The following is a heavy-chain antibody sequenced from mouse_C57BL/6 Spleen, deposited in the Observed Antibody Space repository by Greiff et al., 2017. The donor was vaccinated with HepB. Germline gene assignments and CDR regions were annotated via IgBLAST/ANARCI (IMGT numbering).Heavy chain of an antibody. Sequence: EVKVVESGGGLVKPGGSLKLSCAASGFTFSDYGMHWVRQAPEKGLEWVAYISSGSSTIYYADTVKGRFTISRDNAKNTLFLQMTSMRSEDTAMYYCARIGDYVPFDYWGQGTTLTVSS. CDR2: ISSGSSTI. J-gene: IGHJ2*01. D-gene: IGHD2-4*01. CDR1: GFTFSDYG. V-gene: IGHV5-17*01. CDR3: ARIGDYVPFDY.